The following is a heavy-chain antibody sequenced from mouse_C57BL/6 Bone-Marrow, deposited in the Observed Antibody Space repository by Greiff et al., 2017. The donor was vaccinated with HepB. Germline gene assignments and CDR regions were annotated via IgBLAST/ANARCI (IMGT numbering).Heavy chain of an antibody. Sequence: EVKLVESGGGLVQSGRSLRLSCATSGFTFSDFYMEWVRQAPGKGLEWIAASRNKANDYTTEYSASVKGRFIVSRDTSQSILYLQMNALRAEDTAIYYCARDAGYYGSSPWWYFDVWGTGTTVTVSS. D-gene: IGHD1-1*01. CDR2: SRNKANDYTT. V-gene: IGHV7-1*01. CDR3: ARDAGYYGSSPWWYFDV. CDR1: GFTFSDFY. J-gene: IGHJ1*03.